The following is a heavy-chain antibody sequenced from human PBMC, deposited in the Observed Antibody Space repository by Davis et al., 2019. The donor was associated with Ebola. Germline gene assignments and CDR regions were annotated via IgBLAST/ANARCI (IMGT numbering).Heavy chain of an antibody. J-gene: IGHJ6*02. CDR3: ARPGNPYYYYYGMDV. CDR2: IWYDGSNK. V-gene: IGHV3-33*01. CDR1: GFTFSSYG. Sequence: GGSLRLSCAASGFTFSSYGMHWVRQAPGKGLEWVAVIWYDGSNKYYADSVKGRFTISRDNSKNTLYLQMNSLRAEDTAVYYCARPGNPYYYYYGMDVWGQGTTVTVSS.